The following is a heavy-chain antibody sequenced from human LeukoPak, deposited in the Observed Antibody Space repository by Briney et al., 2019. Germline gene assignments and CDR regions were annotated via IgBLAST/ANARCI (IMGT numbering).Heavy chain of an antibody. CDR2: INPNSGGT. CDR3: ARDLLGYCSSTSCYSYWYFDL. CDR1: GYTFTGYY. D-gene: IGHD2-2*02. V-gene: IGHV1-2*02. J-gene: IGHJ2*01. Sequence: ASVKVSCKASGYTFTGYYMHWVQQAPGQGLEWMGWINPNSGGTNYAQKFQGRVTMTRDTSISTAYMELSRLRSDDTAVYYCARDLLGYCSSTSCYSYWYFDLWGRGTLVTVSS.